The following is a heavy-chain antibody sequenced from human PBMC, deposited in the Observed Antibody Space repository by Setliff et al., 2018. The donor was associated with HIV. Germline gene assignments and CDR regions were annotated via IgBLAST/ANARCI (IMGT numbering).Heavy chain of an antibody. D-gene: IGHD3-22*01. V-gene: IGHV5-51*01. Sequence: PGESLKISCKGSGYSFTSYWIGWVRQMPGKGLEWMGIIYPGDSDTRYSPSFQGQVTISADKSISTAYLQWSSLKASDTAMYYCARRRNVYYDSSGYHYGDAFEIWGQGTMVTVSS. J-gene: IGHJ3*02. CDR1: GYSFTSYW. CDR2: IYPGDSDT. CDR3: ARRRNVYYDSSGYHYGDAFEI.